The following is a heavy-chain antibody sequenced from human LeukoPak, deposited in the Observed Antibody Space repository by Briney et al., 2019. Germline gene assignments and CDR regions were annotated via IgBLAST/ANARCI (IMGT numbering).Heavy chain of an antibody. CDR1: GGIFSSYA. CDR2: IIPIFGTA. J-gene: IGHJ6*02. D-gene: IGHD3-9*01. Sequence: SVKVSCKASGGIFSSYAISWVRQAPGQGLEWMGGIIPIFGTANYAQKFQGRVTIPADESTSTAYMELSSLRSEETAVYYCARRGVHYDILTGYSMGHYYYGMDVWGQGTTVTVSS. CDR3: ARRGVHYDILTGYSMGHYYYGMDV. V-gene: IGHV1-69*01.